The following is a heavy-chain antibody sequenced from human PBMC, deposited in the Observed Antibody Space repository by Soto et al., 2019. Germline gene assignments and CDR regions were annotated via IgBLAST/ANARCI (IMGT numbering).Heavy chain of an antibody. CDR1: GGSISSSSYY. D-gene: IGHD4-17*01. J-gene: IGHJ3*02. V-gene: IGHV4-39*01. CDR3: ARGGGPTVDAFDI. Sequence: SESLSLTCTVSGGSISSSSYYWGWIRQPPGKGLEWIGSIYYSGSTYYNPSLKSRVTISVDTSKNQFSLKLSSVTAADTAVYYCARGGGPTVDAFDIWGQGTMVTVSS. CDR2: IYYSGST.